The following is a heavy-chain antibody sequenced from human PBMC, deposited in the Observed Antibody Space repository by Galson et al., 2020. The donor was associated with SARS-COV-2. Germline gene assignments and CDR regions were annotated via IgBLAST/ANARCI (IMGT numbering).Heavy chain of an antibody. CDR2: INPNSGGT. V-gene: IGHV1-2*02. CDR1: GYTFTGYY. D-gene: IGHD6-13*01. J-gene: IGHJ5*02. Sequence: ASVKVSCKASGYTFTGYYMHRVRQASGQGLEWKGWINPNSGGTNNAQKFQGRVTMTSDTSISTAYLELSRLRSDDTAVYYCASEMSGAAGGVIWFDPWGQGTLVTVSS. CDR3: ASEMSGAAGGVIWFDP.